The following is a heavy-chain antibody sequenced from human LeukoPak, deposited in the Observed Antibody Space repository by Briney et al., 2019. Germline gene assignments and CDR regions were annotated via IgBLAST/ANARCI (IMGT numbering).Heavy chain of an antibody. V-gene: IGHV3-23*01. D-gene: IGHD1-1*01. CDR1: GFTFNTYL. J-gene: IGHJ4*02. CDR3: AKGDDAAGHSYFDF. CDR2: ISFTGDKT. Sequence: GGSLRLSCATSGFTFNTYLMSWVRQGPGKGLEWVSGISFTGDKTYYRASVKGRFTISRDNSKNTVSLQMNSLRAEDTAVYYCAKGDDAAGHSYFDFWGQGTLVTVSS.